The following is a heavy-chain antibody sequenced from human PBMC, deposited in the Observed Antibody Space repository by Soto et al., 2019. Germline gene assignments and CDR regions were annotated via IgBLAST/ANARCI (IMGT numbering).Heavy chain of an antibody. J-gene: IGHJ6*02. CDR2: INAGNGHT. CDR1: GYTFTSYA. Sequence: QVQLVQSGAEVKKPGASVKVSCKASGYTFTSYAMHWVRQAPGQRLEWMGWINAGNGHTKYSQKFQGRVTITRDTSASTAYMELSSLRSEDTAVYYCARDPSGYSGMDVWGQGTTVTVSS. D-gene: IGHD6-25*01. V-gene: IGHV1-3*01. CDR3: ARDPSGYSGMDV.